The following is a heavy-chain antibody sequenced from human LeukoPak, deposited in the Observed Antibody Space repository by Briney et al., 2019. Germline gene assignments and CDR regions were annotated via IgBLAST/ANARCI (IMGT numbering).Heavy chain of an antibody. CDR2: ITGDSGTI. V-gene: IGHV3-48*01. Sequence: GGSLRLSCAASGFAFGSYAMNWVRQAPGKGLEWVSFITGDSGTIYYVDSMKGRFTISRDNAKNSLYLQIDNLRAEDTAVYCCARDRMGGSFDYWGQGTPVTVSS. CDR1: GFAFGSYA. CDR3: ARDRMGGSFDY. D-gene: IGHD2-15*01. J-gene: IGHJ4*02.